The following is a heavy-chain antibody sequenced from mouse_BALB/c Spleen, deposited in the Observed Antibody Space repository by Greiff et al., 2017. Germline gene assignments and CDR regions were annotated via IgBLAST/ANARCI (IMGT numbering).Heavy chain of an antibody. CDR2: IYPGDGDT. V-gene: IGHV1-87*01. CDR1: GYTFTSYW. CDR3: ARDGNYEDYAMDY. J-gene: IGHJ4*01. Sequence: VQLQQSGAELARPGASVKLSCKASGYTFTSYWMQWVKQRPGQGLEWIGAIYPGDGDTRYTQKFKGKATLTADKSSSTAYMQLSSLASEDSAVYYCARDGNYEDYAMDYWGQGTSVTVSS. D-gene: IGHD2-1*01.